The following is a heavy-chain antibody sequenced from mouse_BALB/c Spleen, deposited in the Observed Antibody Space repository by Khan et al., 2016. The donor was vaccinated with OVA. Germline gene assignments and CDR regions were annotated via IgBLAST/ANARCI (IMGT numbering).Heavy chain of an antibody. D-gene: IGHD1-2*01. J-gene: IGHJ2*01. CDR1: GYSITSGYG. Sequence: EVQLQESGPGLVKPSQSLSLTCTVTGYSITSGYGWNWIRQFPGNKLEWMGYISYSGSTNYNPSLKSRISIPRDTSKNQFFLKLNSVTTEDTATYYCARTARIKYWGQGTTLTVSS. CDR2: ISYSGST. V-gene: IGHV3-2*02. CDR3: ARTARIKY.